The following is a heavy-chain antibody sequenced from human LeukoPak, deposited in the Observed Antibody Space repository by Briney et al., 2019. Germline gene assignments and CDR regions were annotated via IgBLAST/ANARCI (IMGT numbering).Heavy chain of an antibody. Sequence: PGGSLRLSCAASGFTFSSYAMSWVRQAPGKGLEWVSAISGSGGSTYYADSVKGRFTISRDNSKNTLYLQMNSLRAEDTAVYYCAKGEYYYGSGRKPQFDYWGQGTLVTVSS. J-gene: IGHJ4*02. CDR2: ISGSGGST. CDR3: AKGEYYYGSGRKPQFDY. D-gene: IGHD3-10*01. CDR1: GFTFSSYA. V-gene: IGHV3-23*01.